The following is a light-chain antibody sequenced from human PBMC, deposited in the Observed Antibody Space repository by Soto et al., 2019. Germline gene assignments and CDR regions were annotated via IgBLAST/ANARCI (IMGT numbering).Light chain of an antibody. CDR1: QSVSSH. Sequence: EIVMTQSPATLSVSPGEGATVSCRASQSVSSHLAWYQHKPGQAPRLLILGASTRATGIPDRFTGSGSGTDFTLTIGRLEPEDFAFYYCQQYGSSPQTFGQGTRLEIK. V-gene: IGKV3-20*01. CDR2: GAS. J-gene: IGKJ5*01. CDR3: QQYGSSPQT.